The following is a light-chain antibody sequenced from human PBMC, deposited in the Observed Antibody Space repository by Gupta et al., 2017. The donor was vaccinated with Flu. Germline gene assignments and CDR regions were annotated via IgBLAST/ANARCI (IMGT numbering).Light chain of an antibody. CDR2: ENN. J-gene: IGLJ3*02. CDR3: GTWDSSLSAGDDWV. Sequence: QSVLTQPPSVSAGPGQKVTISCSGRTSTIGNNYVSWYQQVPGTTPKLLIYENNKRPSGIPDRFSGSKSGTSATLGITGLQTGDEADYYCGTWDSSLSAGDDWVFGGGTKLTVL. CDR1: TSTIGNNY. V-gene: IGLV1-51*02.